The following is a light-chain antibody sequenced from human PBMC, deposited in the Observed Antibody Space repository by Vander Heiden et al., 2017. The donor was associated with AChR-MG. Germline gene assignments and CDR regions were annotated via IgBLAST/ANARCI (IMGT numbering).Light chain of an antibody. J-gene: IGKJ4*01. CDR1: QDISNY. V-gene: IGKV1-33*01. Sequence: DIQMTQSPTSLSASVGDRVTITCPASQDISNYLNWYKQKPGQAPKLLIYDASNLETGVPSRFSGSGSGTDFTFTISSLQPEDIATYYCQQYDNLPPLTFGGGTKVEIK. CDR3: QQYDNLPPLT. CDR2: DAS.